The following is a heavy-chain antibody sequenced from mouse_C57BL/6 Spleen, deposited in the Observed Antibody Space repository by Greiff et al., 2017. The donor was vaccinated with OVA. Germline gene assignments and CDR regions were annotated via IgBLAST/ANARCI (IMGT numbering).Heavy chain of an antibody. D-gene: IGHD2-2*01. CDR3: TGLWLRRRGFDY. CDR2: IRNKANNHAT. Sequence: EVMLVESGGGLVQPGGSMKLSCAASGFTFSDAWMDWVRQSPEKGLEWVAEIRNKANNHATYYAESVKGRFTISRDDSKSSVYLQMNSLRAEDTGIYYCTGLWLRRRGFDYWGQGTTLTVSS. V-gene: IGHV6-6*01. J-gene: IGHJ2*01. CDR1: GFTFSDAW.